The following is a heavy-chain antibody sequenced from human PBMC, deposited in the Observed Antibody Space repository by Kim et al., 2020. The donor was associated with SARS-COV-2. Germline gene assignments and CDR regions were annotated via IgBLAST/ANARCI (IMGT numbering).Heavy chain of an antibody. CDR3: ATGRDDYGVAYFDN. CDR2: ISHSSIYI. CDR1: GFTFSSYS. J-gene: IGHJ4*02. V-gene: IGHV3-21*01. D-gene: IGHD4-17*01. Sequence: GGSLRLSCAASGFTFSSYSMNWVRQAPGKGLEWVSCISHSSIYIDYADSGKVRFTIARDNASNSLYLHLISLRAEATAVYYCATGRDDYGVAYFDNWGQG.